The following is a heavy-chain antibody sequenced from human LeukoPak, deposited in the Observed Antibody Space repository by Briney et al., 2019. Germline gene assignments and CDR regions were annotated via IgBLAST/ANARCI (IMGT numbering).Heavy chain of an antibody. V-gene: IGHV4-38-2*01. CDR1: GYSISSGYY. Sequence: PSETLSLTCAVSGYSISSGYYWGWIRQPPGKGLEWIGSIYHSGSTYYNPSLKSRVTISVDTSKNQFSLKLSSVTAADTAVYYCARHVRPNSALGYWGQGTLVTVSS. D-gene: IGHD2-21*01. CDR2: IYHSGST. J-gene: IGHJ4*02. CDR3: ARHVRPNSALGY.